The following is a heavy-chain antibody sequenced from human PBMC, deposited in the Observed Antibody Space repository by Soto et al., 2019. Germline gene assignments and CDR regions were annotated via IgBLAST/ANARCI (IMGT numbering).Heavy chain of an antibody. V-gene: IGHV3-11*06. D-gene: IGHD3-10*01. CDR3: ARVTYGSGFFDY. CDR1: GFTFSEYY. CDR2: ISSISSYT. Sequence: GVSLRLSCSASGFTFSEYYMSWIRQAPGKGLEWVSYISSISSYTNYADSVKGRFTISRDNAKNSRYLQMNILRAEDTAVYYCARVTYGSGFFDYWGQGTLVTVSS. J-gene: IGHJ4*02.